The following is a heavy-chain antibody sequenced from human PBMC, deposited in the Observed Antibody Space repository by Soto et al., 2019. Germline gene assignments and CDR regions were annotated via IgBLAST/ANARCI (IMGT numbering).Heavy chain of an antibody. CDR1: GFTFSDYY. CDR2: ISSSSSNT. V-gene: IGHV3-11*05. D-gene: IGHD3-22*01. Sequence: GGSLRLSCAASGFTFSDYYMSWIRQAPGKGLDWVSYISSSSSNTKYADSVKGRFTISRDNAKNSLYLQMNSLRAEDTAVYYCAKDLLLIIVSNFDYWGQGTLVTVSS. J-gene: IGHJ4*02. CDR3: AKDLLLIIVSNFDY.